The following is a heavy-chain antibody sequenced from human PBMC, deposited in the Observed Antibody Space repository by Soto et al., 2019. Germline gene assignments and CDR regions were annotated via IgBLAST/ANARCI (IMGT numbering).Heavy chain of an antibody. Sequence: EVQLVESGGGLVQPGGSLRLSCAASGFTFNTYWMTWVRQAPGKGLEWVANIKQDGSETYYVDSVKGRFTISRDNAKNSLYLQMNSLRAEDTAVYYCARDPPYGSGTPQNYGMDVWGQGTTVTVSS. CDR1: GFTFNTYW. CDR3: ARDPPYGSGTPQNYGMDV. V-gene: IGHV3-7*04. J-gene: IGHJ6*02. CDR2: IKQDGSET. D-gene: IGHD3-10*01.